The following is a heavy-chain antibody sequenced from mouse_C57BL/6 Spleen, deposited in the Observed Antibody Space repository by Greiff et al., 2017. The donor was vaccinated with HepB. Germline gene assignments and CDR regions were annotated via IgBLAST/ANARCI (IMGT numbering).Heavy chain of an antibody. CDR1: GYTFTDYY. CDR3: ARHYSNDYWYFDV. J-gene: IGHJ1*03. D-gene: IGHD2-5*01. Sequence: QVQLQQSGAELVRPGASVKLSCKASGYTFTDYYINWVKQRPGQGLEWIARIYPGSGNTYYNEKFKGKATLTAEKSSSTASMQLISLTSEDSAVYFCARHYSNDYWYFDVWGTGATVTVSS. V-gene: IGHV1-76*01. CDR2: IYPGSGNT.